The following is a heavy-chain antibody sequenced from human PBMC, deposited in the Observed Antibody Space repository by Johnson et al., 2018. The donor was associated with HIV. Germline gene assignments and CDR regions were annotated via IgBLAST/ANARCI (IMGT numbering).Heavy chain of an antibody. J-gene: IGHJ3*02. D-gene: IGHD5-24*01. CDR3: AKGPLEAYDAFDI. V-gene: IGHV3-13*01. CDR1: GFTFSVYD. Sequence: VQLVESGGGLVQPGGSLRLSCAASGFTFSVYDMHWVRQVPGKGLEWVSTVGSSGHTYYADSVKSRFTISRDNSNNILYLQMNSLRAEDTAVYYCAKGPLEAYDAFDIWGQGTMVTVSS. CDR2: VGSSGHT.